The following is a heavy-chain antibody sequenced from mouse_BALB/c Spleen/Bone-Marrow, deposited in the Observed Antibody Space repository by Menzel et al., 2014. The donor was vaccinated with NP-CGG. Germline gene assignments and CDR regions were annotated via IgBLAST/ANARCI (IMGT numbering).Heavy chain of an antibody. CDR1: GFNIKDTY. CDR3: ARSYGSSPFDY. D-gene: IGHD1-1*01. V-gene: IGHV14-3*02. CDR2: IDPANGNT. J-gene: IGHJ2*01. Sequence: EVQLQQSGAELVEPGASVKLSCTASGFNIKDTYMHWVKQRPEQGLEWIGRIDPANGNTKYDPKFQGKATITADTSSNTAYLQLSSLTSEDTAVYYCARSYGSSPFDYWGQGTTLTVSS.